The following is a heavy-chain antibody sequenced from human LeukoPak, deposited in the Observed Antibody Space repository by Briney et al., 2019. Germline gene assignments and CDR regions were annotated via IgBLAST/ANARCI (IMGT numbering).Heavy chain of an antibody. CDR1: GDSITTYY. CDR3: ARGRWLSA. J-gene: IGHJ5*02. D-gene: IGHD3-16*02. CDR2: ISNSGTT. Sequence: SETLSLTCTVSGDSITTYYWTWMRQPPGKGLEWIGHISNSGTTNYNPSLDSRVTISADTSKNQFSLKLRSVTAADTAVYYCARGRWLSAWGQGTLVTVSS. V-gene: IGHV4-59*01.